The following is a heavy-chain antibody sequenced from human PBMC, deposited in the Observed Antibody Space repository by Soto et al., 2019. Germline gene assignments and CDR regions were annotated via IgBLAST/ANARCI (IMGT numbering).Heavy chain of an antibody. Sequence: QVQLVQSGAEMKKPGSSVKVSCQSSGGTFNTYAMNWVRQAPGQGPEWMGDISPMFGAANYAPKFQGRVTITADESTGTWYMQLSSFTSEDTALYFCAREVQVHTPAFVYWGQGTLVTVSS. CDR3: AREVQVHTPAFVY. CDR1: GGTFNTYA. V-gene: IGHV1-69*19. D-gene: IGHD3-10*01. CDR2: ISPMFGAA. J-gene: IGHJ4*02.